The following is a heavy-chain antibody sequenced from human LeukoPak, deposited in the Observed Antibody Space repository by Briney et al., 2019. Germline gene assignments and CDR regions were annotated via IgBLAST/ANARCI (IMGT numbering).Heavy chain of an antibody. V-gene: IGHV3-48*04. CDR3: ARDSGRYCTIDSCYTDFDY. CDR1: GFTLSGHS. CDR2: ISSSGTIE. J-gene: IGHJ4*01. Sequence: GGSLRLSCVASGFTLSGHSMNWVRQTPGKGQEWVSYISSSGTIEFYADSVKGRFAISRENGKNALYLQMNSLRAEDTAVYYCARDSGRYCTIDSCYTDFDYWGRGTLVSVSS. D-gene: IGHD2-2*02.